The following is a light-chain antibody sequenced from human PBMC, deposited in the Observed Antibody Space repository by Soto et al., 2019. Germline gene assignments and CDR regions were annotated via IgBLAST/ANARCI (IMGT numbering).Light chain of an antibody. Sequence: QSVLTQPASVSGSPGQSITISCTGTSSDVGGYNYVSWYQQHPGKAPKLMIYDVSNRPSGVSNHFSGSKSGNTASLTISGLQAEDEADYYCSSYTSSSTYVFGTGTKATVL. J-gene: IGLJ1*01. CDR1: SSDVGGYNY. CDR3: SSYTSSSTYV. CDR2: DVS. V-gene: IGLV2-14*01.